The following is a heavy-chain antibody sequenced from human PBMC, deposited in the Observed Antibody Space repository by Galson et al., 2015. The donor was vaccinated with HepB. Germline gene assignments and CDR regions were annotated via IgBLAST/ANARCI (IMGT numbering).Heavy chain of an antibody. Sequence: SLRLSCAASGFTFSSYAMSWVRQAPGKGLEWVSAISGSGGSTYYADSVKGRFTISRDNSKNTLYLQMNSLRAEDTAVYYCAKDQYYYDSSGPGAFDIWGQGTMVTVSS. J-gene: IGHJ3*02. CDR3: AKDQYYYDSSGPGAFDI. CDR1: GFTFSSYA. D-gene: IGHD3-22*01. CDR2: ISGSGGST. V-gene: IGHV3-23*01.